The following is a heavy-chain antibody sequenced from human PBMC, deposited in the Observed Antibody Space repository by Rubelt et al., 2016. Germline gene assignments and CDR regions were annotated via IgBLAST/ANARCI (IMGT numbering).Heavy chain of an antibody. J-gene: IGHJ6*02. CDR1: GFTFSSYE. Sequence: EVQLVESGGGLVQPGGSLRLSCAASGFTFSSYEMNWVRQAPGKGLEWVSYISSSGSTIYYADSVKGRFTISRDNAKNSLHLQMNSLRAEETAVYYWARVAAATQAHYYYYYGMDVWGQGTTVTVSS. V-gene: IGHV3-48*03. D-gene: IGHD2-15*01. CDR3: ARVAAATQAHYYYYYGMDV. CDR2: ISSSGSTI.